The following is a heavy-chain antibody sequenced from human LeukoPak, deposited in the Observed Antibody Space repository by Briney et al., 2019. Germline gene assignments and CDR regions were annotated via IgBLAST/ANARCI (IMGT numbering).Heavy chain of an antibody. J-gene: IGHJ3*02. CDR3: ARHFISPEYSRARDAFDI. CDR2: MYYSGSI. CDR1: GGSISSSSYY. D-gene: IGHD6-13*01. V-gene: IGHV4-39*01. Sequence: PCETLALTCTVSGGSISSSSYYWGWIRQPPGKGLEWIGSMYYSGSIYYNPSVKSRSTISVDTSKNQFSLKLSSVTAADTAVYYCARHFISPEYSRARDAFDICGQGAIVADSS.